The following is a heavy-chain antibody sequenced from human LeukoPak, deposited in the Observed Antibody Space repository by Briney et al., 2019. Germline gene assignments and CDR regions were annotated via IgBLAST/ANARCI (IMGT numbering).Heavy chain of an antibody. CDR2: INHSGST. CDR3: AIVRLSYYYSRGYYSPYYYGMDV. CDR1: GGSLSGYY. V-gene: IGHV4-34*01. Sequence: PSETLSLTCAVYGGSLSGYYWSWVRQPPGKGLEWVGEINHSGSTKYNPSLKSRVTIAVDTYKNLYSLKLSSVTAADTAVYYCAIVRLSYYYSRGYYSPYYYGMDVWGQGTTVTVSS. D-gene: IGHD3-22*01. J-gene: IGHJ6*01.